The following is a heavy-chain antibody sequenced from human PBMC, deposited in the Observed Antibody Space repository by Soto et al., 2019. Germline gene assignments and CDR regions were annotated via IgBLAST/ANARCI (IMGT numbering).Heavy chain of an antibody. Sequence: GGSLRLSCAASGSKFSNYAMSWVRQAPGKGLEWVSLISATGGGTYYADSVKGRFTISRDNSHNTLYLQVHSLTAEDTAVYYCAKDRRAGGNSAFYFDFWGQGAQVTVSS. CDR1: GSKFSNYA. CDR3: AKDRRAGGNSAFYFDF. J-gene: IGHJ4*02. D-gene: IGHD3-16*01. V-gene: IGHV3-23*01. CDR2: ISATGGGT.